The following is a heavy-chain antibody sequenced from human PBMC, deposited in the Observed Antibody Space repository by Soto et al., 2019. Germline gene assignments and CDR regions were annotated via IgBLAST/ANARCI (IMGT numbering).Heavy chain of an antibody. V-gene: IGHV4-34*01. Sequence: SETLSLTCAVYGGSFGGYNWRWIRQPPGKGLEWIGVINHSGSTNYNPSLKSRVTMSVDTSKNQFSLKLTSVTAADTAVYYCARVGSSSSDYYYYYDMDVWGQGTTVTVSS. CDR2: INHSGST. D-gene: IGHD6-6*01. CDR3: ARVGSSSSDYYYYYDMDV. J-gene: IGHJ6*02. CDR1: GGSFGGYN.